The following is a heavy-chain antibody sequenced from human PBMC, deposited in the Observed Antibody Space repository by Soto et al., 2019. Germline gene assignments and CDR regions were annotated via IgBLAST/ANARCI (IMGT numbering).Heavy chain of an antibody. Sequence: QLQLVESGGGVVQPGRSLSLSCEASGFTFSAYGLHWVRQAPGKRLEWVAVITYDGGNKYYADSGKGRFTISRDNSKNMVYLQMNGLRAEDTAVYYCARDSNWGYWYFDLWGRGTLVTVSS. V-gene: IGHV3-33*01. CDR1: GFTFSAYG. J-gene: IGHJ2*01. D-gene: IGHD7-27*01. CDR2: ITYDGGNK. CDR3: ARDSNWGYWYFDL.